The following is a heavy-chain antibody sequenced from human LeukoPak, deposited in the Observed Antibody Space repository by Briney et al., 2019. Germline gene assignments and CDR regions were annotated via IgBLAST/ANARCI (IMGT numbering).Heavy chain of an antibody. CDR3: ARQGATTGPDY. J-gene: IGHJ4*02. V-gene: IGHV4-38-2*02. CDR1: NYSISTGYY. CDR2: IYHSGNT. Sequence: SETLSLTCTVSNYSISTGYYWGWIRQPPGKGLEWIGSIYHSGNTYYNPSLKSRVTISVDTSKNQFSLKLSSVTAADTAVYYCARQGATTGPDYWGQGTLVTVSS. D-gene: IGHD1-1*01.